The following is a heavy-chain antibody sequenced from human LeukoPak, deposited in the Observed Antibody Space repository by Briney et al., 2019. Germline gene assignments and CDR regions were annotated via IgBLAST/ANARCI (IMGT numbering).Heavy chain of an antibody. CDR1: GYTFTGYY. CDR3: ARDRLGGSGSYYFFDY. D-gene: IGHD1-26*01. Sequence: ASVKVSCKASGYTFTGYYMHWVRQAPGQGLEWMGWISAYNGNTNYAQKLQGRVTMTTDTSTSTAYMELRSLRSDDTAVYYCARDRLGGSGSYYFFDYWGQGTLVTVSS. J-gene: IGHJ4*02. CDR2: ISAYNGNT. V-gene: IGHV1-18*04.